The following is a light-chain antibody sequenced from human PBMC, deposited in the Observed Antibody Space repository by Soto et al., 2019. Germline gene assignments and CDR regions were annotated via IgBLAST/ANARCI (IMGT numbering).Light chain of an antibody. V-gene: IGKV1-8*01. Sequence: IRMTQSRSSLSASTVDRVTITCRASQGISSYLAWYQQKPGKAPKLLIYAASTLQSGVPSRFSGSGSGTEFTLTISSLQPDDFATYYCQQYNSYRTFGQGTKVDIK. J-gene: IGKJ1*01. CDR2: AAS. CDR1: QGISSY. CDR3: QQYNSYRT.